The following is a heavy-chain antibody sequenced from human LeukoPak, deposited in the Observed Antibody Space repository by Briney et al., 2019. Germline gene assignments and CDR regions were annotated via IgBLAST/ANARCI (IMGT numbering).Heavy chain of an antibody. CDR2: ISSSGSTI. CDR1: GFTFSDYY. Sequence: GGSLRLSCAASGFTFSDYYMGWIRQAPGKGLEWGSYISSSGSTIYYADSVKGRFTISRENAKNSLYLQMNSMRAEDTAACYCARYRTYQLLDGFDPWGPGTLVTVSS. D-gene: IGHD2-2*01. J-gene: IGHJ5*02. CDR3: ARYRTYQLLDGFDP. V-gene: IGHV3-11*04.